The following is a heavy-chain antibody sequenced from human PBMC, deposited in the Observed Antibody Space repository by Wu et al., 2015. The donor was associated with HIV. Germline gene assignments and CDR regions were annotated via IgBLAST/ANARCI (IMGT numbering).Heavy chain of an antibody. Sequence: QVQLVQSGAEVKKPGSSVKVSCKASGGTFSSYAISWVRQAPGQGLEWMGWISAYNGNTNYAQKLQGRVTMTTDTSTSTAYMELRGLRSDDTAVYYCARDRGVNNYHDSSGPLDYWGQGTLVTVSS. CDR1: GGTFSSYA. D-gene: IGHD3-22*01. V-gene: IGHV1-18*01. J-gene: IGHJ4*02. CDR3: ARDRGVNNYHDSSGPLDY. CDR2: ISAYNGNT.